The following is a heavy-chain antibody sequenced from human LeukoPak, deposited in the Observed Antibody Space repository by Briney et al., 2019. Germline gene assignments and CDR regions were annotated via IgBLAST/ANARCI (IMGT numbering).Heavy chain of an antibody. J-gene: IGHJ4*02. CDR1: GGSISSYY. D-gene: IGHD6-25*01. V-gene: IGHV4-59*01. CDR3: ARRGRNSSGWQDYL. CDR2: IYHTGST. Sequence: PSETLSLTCTVSGGSISSYYWSCIRQPPGKGLEWIANIYHTGSTNYNPSLSSRVTISIDTAKNQFSLKLTSVTAADTAVYYCARRGRNSSGWQDYLWGQGTLVTVSS.